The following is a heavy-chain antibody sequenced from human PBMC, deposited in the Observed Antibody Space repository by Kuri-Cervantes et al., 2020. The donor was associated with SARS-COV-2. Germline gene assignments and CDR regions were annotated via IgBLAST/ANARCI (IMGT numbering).Heavy chain of an antibody. J-gene: IGHJ4*02. CDR3: AKDRYFDGRGGYYELGY. Sequence: GSLRLSCTVSGGSISSSSYYWGWIRQPPGKGLEWIGSIYYSGSTYYNPSLKSRVTISVDTSKNQFSLKLSSVTAADTAVYYCAKDRYFDGRGGYYELGYWGQGVLVTVSS. V-gene: IGHV4-39*02. D-gene: IGHD3-22*01. CDR2: IYYSGST. CDR1: GGSISSSSYY.